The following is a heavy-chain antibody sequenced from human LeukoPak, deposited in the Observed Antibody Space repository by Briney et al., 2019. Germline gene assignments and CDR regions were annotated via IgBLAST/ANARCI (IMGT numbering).Heavy chain of an antibody. CDR3: AKGSTVTTVFDY. D-gene: IGHD4-17*01. CDR1: GFTFSSYA. CDR2: ISTSGSST. V-gene: IGHV3-23*01. J-gene: IGHJ4*02. Sequence: GGSLRLSCAASGFTFSSYAMSWVRQAPGKALEWVSSISTSGSSTYYADSVKGRFTISRDSSNNTLCLQMNSLRAEDTAVYFCAKGSTVTTVFDYWGQGTLVTVSS.